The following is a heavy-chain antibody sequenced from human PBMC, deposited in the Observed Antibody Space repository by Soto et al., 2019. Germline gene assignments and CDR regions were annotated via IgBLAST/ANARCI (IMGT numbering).Heavy chain of an antibody. V-gene: IGHV3-21*01. J-gene: IGHJ6*04. Sequence: VGSRRLSCATSGFTFSSYSMNWVRQAPWNGLEWFSSLSSSSSYIYYADSVKVRFTISRDNAKNSLYLQMNSLRAEDTAVYYCARERKTTVTSIQNYYYYGMDVWGKGTTVTVSS. CDR3: ARERKTTVTSIQNYYYYGMDV. CDR2: LSSSSSYI. CDR1: GFTFSSYS. D-gene: IGHD4-17*01.